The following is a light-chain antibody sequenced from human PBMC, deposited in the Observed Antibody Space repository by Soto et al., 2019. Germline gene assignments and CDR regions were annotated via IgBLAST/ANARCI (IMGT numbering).Light chain of an antibody. J-gene: IGKJ1*01. CDR2: AAS. CDR1: QGIRND. V-gene: IGKV1-6*01. CDR3: QQYNHYSGT. Sequence: AIQMTQSPSSLSASVGDRVTITCRASQGIRNDLGWYQQKPGKAPKLLIYAASSLESGVPSTFSGSGSGTEFTLTISSLQPDDFATYYCQQYNHYSGTFGQGTKVE.